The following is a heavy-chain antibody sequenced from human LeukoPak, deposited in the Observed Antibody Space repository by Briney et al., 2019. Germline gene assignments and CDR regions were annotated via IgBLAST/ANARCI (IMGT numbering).Heavy chain of an antibody. CDR1: GFTVSGNY. J-gene: IGHJ4*02. D-gene: IGHD2-15*01. V-gene: IGHV3-53*01. CDR2: IYSSGST. CDR3: ATFVVVVAATSYYFDY. Sequence: GGSLRLSCAASGFTVSGNYMSRVRQAPGKGLEWVSVIYSSGSTYYADSVKGRFTISRDNSKNTLYLQMNSLRAEDTAVYYCATFVVVVAATSYYFDYWGQGTLVTVSS.